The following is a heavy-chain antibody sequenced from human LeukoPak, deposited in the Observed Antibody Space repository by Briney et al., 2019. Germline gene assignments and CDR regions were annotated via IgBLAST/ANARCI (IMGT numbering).Heavy chain of an antibody. J-gene: IGHJ4*02. CDR2: FDPGDAEV. CDR3: AAEGQWSLVHYFNS. D-gene: IGHD2-15*01. Sequence: ASVKVSCKVSGNTLTDLSIHWVRQAPEKGLDWMGGFDPGDAEVIYAEKFQDRVTMTEDPSTDTAYLELSSLRSEDTAVYYCAAEGQWSLVHYFNSWGQGTLVTVSS. CDR1: GNTLTDLS. V-gene: IGHV1-24*01.